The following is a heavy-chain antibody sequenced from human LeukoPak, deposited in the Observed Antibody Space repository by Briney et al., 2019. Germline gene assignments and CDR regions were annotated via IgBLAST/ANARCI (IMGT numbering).Heavy chain of an antibody. CDR1: GYTFSDYG. Sequence: GASVKVSCKASGYTFSDYGISWVRQAPGQGLEWMGWISTYSGNTNYAQRLQGRVAMTTDTSTSTAYMELRSLRSDDTAVYYCAGDCDRSGYYCYWGQGTLVTVSS. CDR3: AGDCDRSGYYCY. CDR2: ISTYSGNT. J-gene: IGHJ4*02. V-gene: IGHV1-18*01. D-gene: IGHD3-22*01.